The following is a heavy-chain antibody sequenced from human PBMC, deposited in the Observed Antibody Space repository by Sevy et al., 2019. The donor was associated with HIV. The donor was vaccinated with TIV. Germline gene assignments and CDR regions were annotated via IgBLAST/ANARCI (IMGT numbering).Heavy chain of an antibody. J-gene: IGHJ4*01. CDR1: GDSISSNNFY. V-gene: IGHV4-39*02. D-gene: IGHD3-22*01. CDR2: IYYTGST. CDR3: AREVVALDY. Sequence: SETLSLTCTVSGDSISSNNFYWGWVRQPPEKGLEWIGSIYYTGSTYYNPSLKSRVTISVDTSKNQFSLKLTSVTAADTAVYYCAREVVALDYWGQGTLVTVSS.